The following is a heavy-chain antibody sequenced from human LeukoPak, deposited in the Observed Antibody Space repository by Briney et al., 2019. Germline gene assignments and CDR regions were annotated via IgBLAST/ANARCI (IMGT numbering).Heavy chain of an antibody. J-gene: IGHJ6*02. CDR1: AGSISSSNC. D-gene: IGHD6-6*01. CDR3: PSRPARDGMAV. V-gene: IGHV4-4*02. CDR2: IYHSGST. Sequence: SQTLSPTCAVSAGSISSSNCGSGGRQPPGKGLEWIGEIYHSGSTNYNPSLKSRVPISVDKSKNQFSLKLSSVTAADTAVYYCPSRPARDGMAVWGQGNTVTVSS.